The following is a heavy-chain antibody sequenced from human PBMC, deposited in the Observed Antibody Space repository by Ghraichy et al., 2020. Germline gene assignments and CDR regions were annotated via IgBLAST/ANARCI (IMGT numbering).Heavy chain of an antibody. CDR2: ITGSGDST. Sequence: GGSLRLSCAASGFIFSNYAMSWVRQAPGKGLEWVSAITGSGDSTYYADSVKGRFTISRDPSKNTLYLQMNSLRADDTAIYYCAKADGFNYGDYWGQGTLVTVSS. D-gene: IGHD4-11*01. V-gene: IGHV3-23*01. CDR3: AKADGFNYGDY. CDR1: GFIFSNYA. J-gene: IGHJ4*02.